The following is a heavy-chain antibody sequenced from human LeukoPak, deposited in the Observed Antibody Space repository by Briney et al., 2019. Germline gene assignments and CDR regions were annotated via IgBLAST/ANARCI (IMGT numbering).Heavy chain of an antibody. D-gene: IGHD5-18*01. J-gene: IGHJ4*02. CDR2: IIPILGIA. CDR1: GGTFSSYA. V-gene: IGHV1-69*04. CDR3: ARDPTSPTRGYSYGSV. Sequence: ASVKVSCKASGGTFSSYAISWVRQAPGQGLEWMGRIIPILGIANYAQKFQGRVTITADKSTSTAYMELSSLSSEDTAMYYCARDPTSPTRGYSYGSVWGQGTLVTVSS.